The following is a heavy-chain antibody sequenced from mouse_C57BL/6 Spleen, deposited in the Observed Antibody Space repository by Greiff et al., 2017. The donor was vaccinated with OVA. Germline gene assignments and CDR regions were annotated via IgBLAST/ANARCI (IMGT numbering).Heavy chain of an antibody. D-gene: IGHD2-1*01. V-gene: IGHV1-54*01. J-gene: IGHJ2*01. CDR3: ARQIYQGYYFDY. Sequence: QVQLQQSGAELVRPGTSVKVSCKASGYAFTNYLIEWVKQRPGQGLEWIGVINPGSGGTNYNEKFKGKATLTADKSSSTAYMQLSSLTSEDSAVYFCARQIYQGYYFDYWGQGTTLTVSS. CDR1: GYAFTNYL. CDR2: INPGSGGT.